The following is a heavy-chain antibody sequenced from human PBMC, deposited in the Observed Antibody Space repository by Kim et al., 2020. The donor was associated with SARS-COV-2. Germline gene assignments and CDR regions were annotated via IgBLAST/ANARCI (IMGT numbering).Heavy chain of an antibody. Sequence: GGSLRLSCAASGFTFSSYSMNWVRQAPGKGLEWVSSISSSSSYIYYADSVKGRFTISRDNAKNSLYLQMNSLRAEDTAVYYCARDAGSGSYTNDAFDIWGQGKMVTLSS. CDR3: ARDAGSGSYTNDAFDI. CDR2: ISSSSSYI. D-gene: IGHD1-26*01. V-gene: IGHV3-21*01. CDR1: GFTFSSYS. J-gene: IGHJ3*02.